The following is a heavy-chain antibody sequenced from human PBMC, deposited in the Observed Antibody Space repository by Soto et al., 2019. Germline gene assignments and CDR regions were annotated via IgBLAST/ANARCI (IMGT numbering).Heavy chain of an antibody. Sequence: EVQLLESGGGLVQPGGSLRLSCTASGFTFSSYAMSWVRQAPGKGLEWVSAISGSGGSTYYADSVKGRFTIYRDNSKNTLYLQMNSLRADDTAVYYCAKEGSAYSRFDYWGQGTLVTVSS. J-gene: IGHJ4*02. D-gene: IGHD2-15*01. CDR1: GFTFSSYA. CDR2: ISGSGGST. CDR3: AKEGSAYSRFDY. V-gene: IGHV3-23*01.